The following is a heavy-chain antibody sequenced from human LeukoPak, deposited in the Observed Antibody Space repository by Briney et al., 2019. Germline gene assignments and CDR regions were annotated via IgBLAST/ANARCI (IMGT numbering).Heavy chain of an antibody. V-gene: IGHV4-34*01. J-gene: IGHJ6*03. CDR2: INHSGST. CDR3: ARSAVAGTQYYYYYYMDV. D-gene: IGHD6-19*01. Sequence: SETLSLTCAVYGGSFSGYYWSWIRQPPGKGLEWIGEINHSGSTNYNPSLKSRVTISVDTSKNQFSLKLSSVTAADTAVYYCARSAVAGTQYYYYYYMDVWGKRTTVTVSS. CDR1: GGSFSGYY.